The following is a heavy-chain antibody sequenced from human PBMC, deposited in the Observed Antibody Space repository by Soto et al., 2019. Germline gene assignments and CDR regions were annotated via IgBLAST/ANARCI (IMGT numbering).Heavy chain of an antibody. CDR3: ASLGEYSQAFDY. V-gene: IGHV4-59*08. J-gene: IGHJ4*01. CDR1: GSPISDNY. Sequence: PSETLSLTCTVSGSPISDNYWSWFRQAPGQGLEWVGSIYYTGTTTYNPSVKSRVTISLDTSKSQFSLILRSVTAADTAVYYCASLGEYSQAFDYWAHGTLVNVSS. D-gene: IGHD2-21*01. CDR2: IYYTGTT.